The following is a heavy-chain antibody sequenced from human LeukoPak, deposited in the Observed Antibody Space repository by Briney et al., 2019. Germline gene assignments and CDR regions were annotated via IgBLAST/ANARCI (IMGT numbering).Heavy chain of an antibody. CDR1: GDSVSSNSAA. J-gene: IGHJ4*02. CDR2: TYYRSKWYN. D-gene: IGHD6-13*01. Sequence: SQTLSLTCAISGDSVSSNSAAWNWIRQSPSRGLEWLGRTYYRSKWYNDYAVSAKSRITINPDTSKNQFPLQLNSVTPEDTAVYYCARDRYSSSWWAYYFDYWGQGTLVTVSS. CDR3: ARDRYSSSWWAYYFDY. V-gene: IGHV6-1*01.